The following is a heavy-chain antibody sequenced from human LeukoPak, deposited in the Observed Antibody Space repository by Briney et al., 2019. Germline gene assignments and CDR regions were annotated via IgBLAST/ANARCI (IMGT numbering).Heavy chain of an antibody. CDR1: GYTFTGYY. Sequence: ASVKVSCKASGYTFTGYYMHWVRQAPGQGLEWMGIINPSGGSTSYAQKFQGRVTMTRGMSTSTVYMELSSLRSEDTAVYYCARSYSTWWELKIDYWGQGTLVTVSS. J-gene: IGHJ4*02. CDR3: ARSYSTWWELKIDY. V-gene: IGHV1-46*01. CDR2: INPSGGST. D-gene: IGHD1-26*01.